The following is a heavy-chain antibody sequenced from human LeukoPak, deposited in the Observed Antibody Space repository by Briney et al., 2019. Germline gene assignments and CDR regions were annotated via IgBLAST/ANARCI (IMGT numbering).Heavy chain of an antibody. V-gene: IGHV1-18*01. CDR2: INDYNGNT. D-gene: IGHD2-2*01. J-gene: IGHJ4*02. CDR1: GYTFTNYG. Sequence: ASVKVSCKASGYTFTNYGISWVRQAPGQGLEWMGWINDYNGNTNYAQKLQGRVTMTADTSTSTAYMEVRSLRSDDTALYDCAREVGYCTSSCCSLYYFDNWGQGTLVTVSS. CDR3: AREVGYCTSSCCSLYYFDN.